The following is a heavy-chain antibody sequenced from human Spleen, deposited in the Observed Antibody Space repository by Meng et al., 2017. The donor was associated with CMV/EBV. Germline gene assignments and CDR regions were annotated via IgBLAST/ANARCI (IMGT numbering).Heavy chain of an antibody. J-gene: IGHJ4*02. CDR1: GGSISSAGYY. V-gene: IGHV4-31*03. Sequence: LTCTVSGGSISSAGYYWSWIRQHPGKGLEWIGYIYYSGSTFYNPSLKSRLTISVDMSKNQFSLKLSSVTAADTAVYYCAKYDSSGYYNWGQGTLVTVSS. CDR2: IYYSGST. D-gene: IGHD3-22*01. CDR3: AKYDSSGYYN.